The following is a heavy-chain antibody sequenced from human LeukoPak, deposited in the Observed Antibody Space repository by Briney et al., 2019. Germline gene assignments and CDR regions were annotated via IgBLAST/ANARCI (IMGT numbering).Heavy chain of an antibody. D-gene: IGHD2-15*01. V-gene: IGHV3-66*04. CDR2: IYSGGNT. CDR1: GFIANNYY. Sequence: GGSLRLSCAASGFIANNYYMFWVRQAPGTGLEWVSVIYSGGNTYYADSVKGRFTISRDNSKNTLYLQMNSLRAEDTAVYFCARHSDTPNYPDSDAFDLWGQGTLVTVSS. J-gene: IGHJ4*02. CDR3: ARHSDTPNYPDSDAFDL.